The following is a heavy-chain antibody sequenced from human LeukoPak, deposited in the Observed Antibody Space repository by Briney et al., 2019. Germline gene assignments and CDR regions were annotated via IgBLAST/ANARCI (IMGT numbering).Heavy chain of an antibody. CDR1: GYTFTGHY. CDR2: INSNNGAT. CDR3: ARQSGDGPKYYFDY. J-gene: IGHJ4*02. Sequence: GASVKVSCEASGYTFTGHYIHWVRQAPGQGLEWMVWINSNNGATTYAQNFQGRVTVTRDTPISTAYMELTRLRSDDTAVYYCARQSGDGPKYYFDYWGQGTLVTVSS. D-gene: IGHD3-3*01. V-gene: IGHV1-2*02.